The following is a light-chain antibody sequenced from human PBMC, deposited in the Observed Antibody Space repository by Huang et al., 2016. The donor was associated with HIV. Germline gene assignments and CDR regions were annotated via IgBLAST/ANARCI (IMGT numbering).Light chain of an antibody. CDR3: QQRSRT. CDR1: QSISNY. Sequence: EIVLTQSPATLSLSPGERATLSCRASQSISNYLAWYQQTPGQAPRLLIYDASNRATGIQARFSGSGSGTDFTLTISSLESEDFAVYYCQQRSRTFGGGTKVEIK. J-gene: IGKJ4*01. CDR2: DAS. V-gene: IGKV3-11*01.